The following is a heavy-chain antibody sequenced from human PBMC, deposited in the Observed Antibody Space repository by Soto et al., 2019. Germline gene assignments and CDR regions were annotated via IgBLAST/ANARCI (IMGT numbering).Heavy chain of an antibody. D-gene: IGHD3-22*01. J-gene: IGHJ6*02. CDR2: IYHSGST. CDR1: GGSISSSHW. CDR3: AGGVVITNYYYYGMDV. V-gene: IGHV4-4*02. Sequence: XETLSLPCPVSGGSISSSHWWSWVRQPPGNGLEWIVEIYHSGSTNYNPSLKSRVTISVDKSKNQFSLKLSSVTAADTAVYYCAGGVVITNYYYYGMDVWGQGTTVTVSS.